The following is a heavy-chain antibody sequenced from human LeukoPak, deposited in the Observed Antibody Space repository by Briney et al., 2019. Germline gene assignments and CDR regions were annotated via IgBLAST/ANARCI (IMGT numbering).Heavy chain of an antibody. J-gene: IGHJ3*02. CDR2: IIPIFGTA. V-gene: IGHV1-69*13. Sequence: ASVKVSCKASGGTFSSYAISWVRQAPGQGLEWMGGIIPIFGTANYAQKFQGRVIITADESTNTAYMELSRLRSEDTAIYYCARNDYTDDDAFDIWGQGTVVTVSS. D-gene: IGHD4-11*01. CDR1: GGTFSSYA. CDR3: ARNDYTDDDAFDI.